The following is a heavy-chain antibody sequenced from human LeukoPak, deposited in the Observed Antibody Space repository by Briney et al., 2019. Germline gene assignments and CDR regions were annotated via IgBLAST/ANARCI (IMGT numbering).Heavy chain of an antibody. Sequence: SETLSLTCAVYGGSFSGYYWSWIRQPPGKGLEWIGEINHSGSTNYNPSLKSRVTISVDTSKNQFFLKLSSVTAADTAVYYCARGYDSSGYYFDYWGQGTLVTVSS. V-gene: IGHV4-34*01. J-gene: IGHJ4*02. D-gene: IGHD3-22*01. CDR1: GGSFSGYY. CDR2: INHSGST. CDR3: ARGYDSSGYYFDY.